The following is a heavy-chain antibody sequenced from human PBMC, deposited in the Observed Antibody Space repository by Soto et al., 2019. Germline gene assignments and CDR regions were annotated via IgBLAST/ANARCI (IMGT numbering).Heavy chain of an antibody. J-gene: IGHJ4*02. CDR2: INHSGST. CDR1: GGSFSGYY. CDR3: ARTPLGMVAMYNY. Sequence: SETLSLTCAVYGGSFSGYYWSWIRQPPGKGLEWIGQINHSGSTNYNPSLKSRVTISVDTSKNQFSLKLTSVTAADTAVYYCARTPLGMVAMYNYWGQGTLVTVSS. V-gene: IGHV4-34*01. D-gene: IGHD5-12*01.